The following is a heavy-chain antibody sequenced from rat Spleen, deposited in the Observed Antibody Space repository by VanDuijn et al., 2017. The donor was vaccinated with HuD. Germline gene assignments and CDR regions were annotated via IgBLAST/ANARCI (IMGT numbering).Heavy chain of an antibody. CDR2: ISYDGSST. CDR3: GRLWVLDA. V-gene: IGHV5-29*01. Sequence: EVQLVESDGDLVQPGRSLKLSCAASGFTFSNYLMAWVRQAPTKGLEWVATISYDGSSTYYRDSVKGRFTISRDNAKNTLYLQMDSLRSEDTATYYCGRLWVLDAWGQGASVTVSS. J-gene: IGHJ4*01. CDR1: GFTFSNYL. D-gene: IGHD1-3*01.